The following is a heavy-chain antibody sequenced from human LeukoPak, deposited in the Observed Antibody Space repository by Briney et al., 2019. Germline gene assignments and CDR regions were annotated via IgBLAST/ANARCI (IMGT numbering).Heavy chain of an antibody. V-gene: IGHV4-4*07. CDR3: ARELVVGATKVGGYYYMDV. D-gene: IGHD1-26*01. Sequence: SETLSLTCTVCGGSISSYYWSWIRQPAGKGLEWIGRIYTSGSTNYNPSLKSRVTMSVDTSKNQFSLKLSSVTAADTAVYYCARELVVGATKVGGYYYMDVWGKGTTVTVSS. J-gene: IGHJ6*03. CDR2: IYTSGST. CDR1: GGSISSYY.